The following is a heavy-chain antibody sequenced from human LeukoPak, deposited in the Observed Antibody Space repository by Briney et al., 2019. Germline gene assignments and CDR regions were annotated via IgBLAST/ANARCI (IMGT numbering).Heavy chain of an antibody. D-gene: IGHD3-9*01. CDR3: ARTNDILTGYYTIFDY. CDR1: GGSISSYY. CDR2: IYYSGST. J-gene: IGHJ4*02. V-gene: IGHV4-59*01. Sequence: SETLSLTCTVYGGSISSYYWSWIRQPPGKGLEWIGYIYYSGSTNYNPSLKSRVTISVDTSKNQFSLKLSSVTAADTAVYYCARTNDILTGYYTIFDYWGQGTLVTVSS.